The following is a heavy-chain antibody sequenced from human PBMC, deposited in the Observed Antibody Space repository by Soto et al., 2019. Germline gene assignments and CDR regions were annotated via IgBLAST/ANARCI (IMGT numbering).Heavy chain of an antibody. CDR2: IRATGDSP. D-gene: IGHD4-4*01. J-gene: IGHJ4*02. CDR3: EKNPHIGYDYSWFAN. CDR1: GFTFTSYA. V-gene: IGHV3-23*01. Sequence: QPGGSLRLSCAASGFTFTSYAMTWVRQAPGKGLEWVSGIRATGDSPYYADSVKGRFTISKDNSNNILYLQMNSLRAEDTAVYFCEKNPHIGYDYSWFANWGQGTLVTVSS.